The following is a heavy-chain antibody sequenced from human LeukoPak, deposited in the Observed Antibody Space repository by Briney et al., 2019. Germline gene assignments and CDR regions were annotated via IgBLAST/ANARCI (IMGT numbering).Heavy chain of an antibody. D-gene: IGHD5-18*01. CDR3: ASLDTAKQPLANH. CDR2: ISGSAATT. CDR1: GFTFSNYA. V-gene: IGHV3-23*01. Sequence: GGSLRLSCAASGFTFSNYAMTWVRQAPGKGLEWVSSISGSAATTYSADSVKGRFTVSRDNSKNTLYLQMNTLRVEDTAMYYCASLDTAKQPLANHWGQGTLVTVSS. J-gene: IGHJ5*02.